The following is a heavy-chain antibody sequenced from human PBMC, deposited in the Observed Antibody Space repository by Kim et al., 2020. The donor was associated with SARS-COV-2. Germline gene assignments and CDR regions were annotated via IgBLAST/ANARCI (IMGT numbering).Heavy chain of an antibody. V-gene: IGHV3-7*04. Sequence: GGSLRLSCAASGFTFSNYWMSWVRQAPGKGLEWVANIKQDGSEKFYVDSVKGRFTISRDNAKNSLYLQMNSLRVEDTAVYYCARGRGTDYWGQGTLVIV. CDR3: ARGRGTDY. CDR1: GFTFSNYW. D-gene: IGHD3-10*01. J-gene: IGHJ4*02. CDR2: IKQDGSEK.